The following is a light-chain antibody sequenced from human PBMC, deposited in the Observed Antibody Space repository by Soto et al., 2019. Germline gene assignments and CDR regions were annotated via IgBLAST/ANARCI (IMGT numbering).Light chain of an antibody. V-gene: IGKV3-20*01. CDR2: GAS. Sequence: EIVLTQSPGTLSLSPGERATLSCRASQSVSSSYLAWYQQQPGQAPRLLIYGASSRATGIPDRFSGSGSGTDFTLTISRLEPEDFAVYYCQQYGSSPPRFTFGPGTKVDIK. CDR3: QQYGSSPPRFT. J-gene: IGKJ3*01. CDR1: QSVSSSY.